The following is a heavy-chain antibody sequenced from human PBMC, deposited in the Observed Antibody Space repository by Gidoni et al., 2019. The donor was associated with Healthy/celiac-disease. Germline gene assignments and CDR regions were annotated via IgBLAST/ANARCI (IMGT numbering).Heavy chain of an antibody. Sequence: EVQLVESGGGLVKPGGSLRLSCSASGFTFSSYSMNWVRQAPGKGLEWVSSISSSSSYIYYADSVKGRFTISRDNAKNSLYLQMNSLRAEDTAVYYCASLKLVAANYYYGMDVWGQGTTVTVSS. CDR3: ASLKLVAANYYYGMDV. D-gene: IGHD2-15*01. V-gene: IGHV3-21*01. CDR2: ISSSSSYI. J-gene: IGHJ6*02. CDR1: GFTFSSYS.